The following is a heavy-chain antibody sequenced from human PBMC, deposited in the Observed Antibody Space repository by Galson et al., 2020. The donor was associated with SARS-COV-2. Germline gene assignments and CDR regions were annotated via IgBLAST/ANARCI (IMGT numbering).Heavy chain of an antibody. CDR1: GDSISSGSYY. Sequence: SETLSLTCTVSGDSISSGSYYWSWIRQPAGKGLEWIGRIYTSGSTNYNPFLKSRVTISVDTSKKQFSLELSFVTAADTAVYYCAREYCSIGNCYPDYWGQGTLVTVSS. CDR2: IYTSGST. J-gene: IGHJ4*02. CDR3: AREYCSIGNCYPDY. V-gene: IGHV4-61*02. D-gene: IGHD2-15*01.